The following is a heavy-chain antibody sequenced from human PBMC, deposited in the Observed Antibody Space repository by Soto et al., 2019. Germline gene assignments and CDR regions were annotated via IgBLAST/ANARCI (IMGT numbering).Heavy chain of an antibody. J-gene: IGHJ4*02. CDR1: GGSISSYY. Sequence: SETLSLTCTVSGGSISSYYWSWIRQPPGKGLEWIGYIYYSGSTNYNPSIKSRVTISVDTSKNKFSLKLSSVTAADTAVDYCARQDGGWAVAAHWGQGTLVTVSS. D-gene: IGHD6-19*01. CDR3: ARQDGGWAVAAH. CDR2: IYYSGST. V-gene: IGHV4-59*08.